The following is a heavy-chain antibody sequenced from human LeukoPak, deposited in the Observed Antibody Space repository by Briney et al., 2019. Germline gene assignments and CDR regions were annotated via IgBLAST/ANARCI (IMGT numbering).Heavy chain of an antibody. V-gene: IGHV3-21*01. Sequence: PGGSLRLSCAASGFTFSSYSMNWVRQAPGKGLEWVSSISSSSSYIYYADSVKGRFTISRDNAKNSLYLQMNSLRAEDTAVYYCARDLGSSYYGSGSYPDANWFDPWGQGTLVTVSS. D-gene: IGHD3-10*01. J-gene: IGHJ5*02. CDR3: ARDLGSSYYGSGSYPDANWFDP. CDR1: GFTFSSYS. CDR2: ISSSSSYI.